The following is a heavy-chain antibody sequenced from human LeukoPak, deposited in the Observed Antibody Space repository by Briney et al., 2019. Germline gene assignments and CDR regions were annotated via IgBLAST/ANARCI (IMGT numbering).Heavy chain of an antibody. CDR1: GGSISSSSYY. Sequence: SETLSLTCAVSGGSISSSSYYWGWIRQPPGKGLEWIGSIFYSGSTYYNPSLKSRVTISVDTSKNQYSLKLSSVTAADTAVYYCARGLFPIKKPYYDFWSGYYIHYYMDVWGKGTTVTVSS. D-gene: IGHD3-3*01. J-gene: IGHJ6*03. CDR3: ARGLFPIKKPYYDFWSGYYIHYYMDV. CDR2: IFYSGST. V-gene: IGHV4-39*01.